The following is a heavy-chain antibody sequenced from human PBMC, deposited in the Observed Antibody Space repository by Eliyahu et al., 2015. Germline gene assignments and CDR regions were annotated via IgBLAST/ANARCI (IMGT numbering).Heavy chain of an antibody. D-gene: IGHD6-6*01. Sequence: QLQLQESGPGLVKPSETLSLTCTVSGGSISSSSYYWGWIRQPPGKGLEWIGGFLFRGEPHHPPSLKSRVTISVDTSKNQFSLKLSSVTAADTAVYYCARHSLGTAAARNQPLDYWGQGTLVTVSS. CDR2: FLFRGEP. V-gene: IGHV4-39*01. CDR3: ARHSLGTAAARNQPLDY. J-gene: IGHJ4*02. CDR1: GGSISSSSYY.